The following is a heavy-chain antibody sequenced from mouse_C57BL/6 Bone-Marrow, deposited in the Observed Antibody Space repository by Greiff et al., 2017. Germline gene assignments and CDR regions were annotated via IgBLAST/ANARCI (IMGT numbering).Heavy chain of an antibody. CDR2: ISSGSSTI. CDR3: AKDTVVAPFAY. V-gene: IGHV5-17*01. J-gene: IGHJ3*01. Sequence: EVMLVESGGGLVKPGGSLKLSCAASGFTFSDSGMHWVRQAPGKGLAWVAYISSGSSTIYYADTVKGRFPISRDNAKNTLFLQMTSLGSEDTAMYYCAKDTVVAPFAYWGQGTLGTVSA. D-gene: IGHD1-1*01. CDR1: GFTFSDSG.